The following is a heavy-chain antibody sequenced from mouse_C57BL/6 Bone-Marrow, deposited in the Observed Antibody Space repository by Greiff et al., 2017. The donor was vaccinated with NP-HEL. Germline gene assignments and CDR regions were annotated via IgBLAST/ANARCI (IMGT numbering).Heavy chain of an antibody. CDR2: IDPSDSYT. Sequence: QVQLQQPGAELVKPGASVKLSCKASGYTFTSYWMQWVKQRPGQGLEWIGEIDPSDSYTNYNQKFKGKATLTVDTSSSTAYMQLSSLTSEDSAVYYCAKEGITTAPYWGQGTTLTVSS. D-gene: IGHD1-2*01. V-gene: IGHV1-50*01. J-gene: IGHJ2*01. CDR1: GYTFTSYW. CDR3: AKEGITTAPY.